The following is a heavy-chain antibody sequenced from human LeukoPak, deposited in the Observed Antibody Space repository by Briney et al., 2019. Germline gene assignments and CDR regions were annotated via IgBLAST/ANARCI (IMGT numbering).Heavy chain of an antibody. J-gene: IGHJ4*02. CDR1: GFTFSSYS. CDR3: ARARMGGSFDY. CDR2: ITGGSNTI. V-gene: IGHV3-48*01. D-gene: IGHD2-15*01. Sequence: GGSLRLSCAASGFTFSSYSMNWVRQAPGKGLEWVSFITGGSNTIYYADSVKGRFTISRDNAKNSLYLQMNSLRVEDTAVYYCARARMGGSFDYWGQGTLVTVSS.